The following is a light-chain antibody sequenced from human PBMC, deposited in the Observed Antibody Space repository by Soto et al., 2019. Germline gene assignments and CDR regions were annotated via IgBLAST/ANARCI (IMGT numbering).Light chain of an antibody. CDR1: QSVLFSSNNRN. V-gene: IGKV3-11*01. Sequence: DIVMTQYPASLAVSLGERATINCKSSQSVLFSSNNRNLAWYQRKPGQTPRLLIYDASNRAAGIPARFSGSGSGTDFTLTISSLEPEDFAVYYCQQRSNWPLTFGGGTKVDIK. CDR2: DAS. J-gene: IGKJ4*01. CDR3: QQRSNWPLT.